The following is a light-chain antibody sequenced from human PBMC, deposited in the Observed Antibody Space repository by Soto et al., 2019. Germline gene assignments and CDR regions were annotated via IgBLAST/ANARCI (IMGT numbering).Light chain of an antibody. CDR3: QQHKDYPLT. J-gene: IGKJ5*01. Sequence: DIQLTQSRSFLSSSVGDIFTITCRASHDISSYLTWYQQKPGKAPTVLIYAASTLQGGVPSRFSGSGSGTEFTLTISSLQSEDFASYYCQQHKDYPLTFGRGTRLEIK. CDR2: AAS. CDR1: HDISSY. V-gene: IGKV1-9*01.